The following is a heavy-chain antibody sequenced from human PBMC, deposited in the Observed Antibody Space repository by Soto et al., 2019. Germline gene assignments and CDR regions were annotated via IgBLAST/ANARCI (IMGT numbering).Heavy chain of an antibody. Sequence: GGSLRLSCAASGFTFHTYSMNWVRQAPGKGLEWVSSIDSGSNFIHYADSVKGRFTISRDNANNSLYLQMNSLRAEDSAVYYCASDGGTFWGQGALVTVSS. V-gene: IGHV3-21*01. CDR1: GFTFHTYS. D-gene: IGHD1-1*01. J-gene: IGHJ4*02. CDR3: ASDGGTF. CDR2: IDSGSNFI.